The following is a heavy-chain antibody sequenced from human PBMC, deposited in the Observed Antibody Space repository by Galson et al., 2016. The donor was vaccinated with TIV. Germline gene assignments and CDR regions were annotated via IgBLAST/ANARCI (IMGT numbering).Heavy chain of an antibody. CDR3: TTVRLRGSGGMDV. CDR2: VDPEDGKT. CDR1: GYTFTDYY. J-gene: IGHJ6*02. V-gene: IGHV1-69-2*01. D-gene: IGHD2-8*01. Sequence: VKVSCKVFGYTFTDYYLHWMQQAPGKGFEWMGHVDPEDGKTNYAAKFQGRVTMTADTSTDTAYMALSGLRSEDTAIYFCTTVRLRGSGGMDVWGQGTTDIVSS.